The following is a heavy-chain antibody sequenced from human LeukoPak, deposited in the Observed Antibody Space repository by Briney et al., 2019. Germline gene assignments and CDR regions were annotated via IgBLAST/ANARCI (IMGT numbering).Heavy chain of an antibody. V-gene: IGHV3-23*01. Sequence: GGSLRLSCAASGFTFSSYAMSWVRQAPGKGLEWVSAISGSGGSTYYADSVKGGFTISRDNSKNTLYMQMNSLRAEDTAVYYCAKIGVPAAIRGYFKHWGQGTLVTVSS. CDR2: ISGSGGST. J-gene: IGHJ1*01. CDR3: AKIGVPAAIRGYFKH. CDR1: GFTFSSYA. D-gene: IGHD2-2*02.